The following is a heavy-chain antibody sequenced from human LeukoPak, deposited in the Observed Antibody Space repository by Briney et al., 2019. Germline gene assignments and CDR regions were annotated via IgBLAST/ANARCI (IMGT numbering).Heavy chain of an antibody. CDR1: GFTFSSYS. CDR2: ISSSTSYI. CDR3: AREVAGTGFDY. V-gene: IGHV3-21*04. J-gene: IGHJ4*02. Sequence: GGSLRLSCVASGFTFSSYSMNWVRQAPGKGLEWVSSISSSTSYIYYADSVKGRFTISRDNAKNSLYLQMNSLRAEDTALYYCAREVAGTGFDYWGQGTLVTVSS. D-gene: IGHD6-19*01.